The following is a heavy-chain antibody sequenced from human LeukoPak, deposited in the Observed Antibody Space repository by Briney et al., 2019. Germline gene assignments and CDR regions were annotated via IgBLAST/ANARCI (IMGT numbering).Heavy chain of an antibody. J-gene: IGHJ4*02. D-gene: IGHD2-15*01. CDR3: AGKLPGGAYYFDS. CDR2: ISDSGRYI. CDR1: DFTFSGYD. Sequence: GGSLRLSCVASDFTFSGYDMTWVRQAPGRGLDWVASISDSGRYIFSADSMRGRFTISRDNSANTLYLQICSLRVEDTATYFCAGKLPGGAYYFDSWGQGTLVAVSS. V-gene: IGHV3-23*01.